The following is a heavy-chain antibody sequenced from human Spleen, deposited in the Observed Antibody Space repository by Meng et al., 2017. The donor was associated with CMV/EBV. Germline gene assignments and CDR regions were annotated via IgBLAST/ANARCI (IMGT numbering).Heavy chain of an antibody. V-gene: IGHV3-33*06. CDR3: AKGGRRYCTSSTCQGAMDV. D-gene: IGHD2-2*01. Sequence: GESLKISCAASGFTFRSYGMHWVRQAPGKGLEWVAVIWYDGSNKYNADSVKGRFTISRDNSKNTLYLQMNSLRAEDTAVYYCAKGGRRYCTSSTCQGAMDVWGQGTTVTVSS. CDR1: GFTFRSYG. J-gene: IGHJ6*02. CDR2: IWYDGSNK.